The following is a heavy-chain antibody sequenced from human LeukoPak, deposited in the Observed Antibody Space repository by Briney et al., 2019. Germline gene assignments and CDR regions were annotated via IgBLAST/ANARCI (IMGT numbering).Heavy chain of an antibody. J-gene: IGHJ4*02. V-gene: IGHV3-30*04. CDR3: ARPYSSSWPALDY. CDR2: ISYDGSNK. D-gene: IGHD6-13*01. Sequence: GGSLRLSCAASGFTFSSYAMHWVRQAPGKGLEWVAVISYDGSNKYYADSVKGRFTISRDNSKNTLYLQMSSLRAEDTAVYYCARPYSSSWPALDYWGQGTLVTVSS. CDR1: GFTFSSYA.